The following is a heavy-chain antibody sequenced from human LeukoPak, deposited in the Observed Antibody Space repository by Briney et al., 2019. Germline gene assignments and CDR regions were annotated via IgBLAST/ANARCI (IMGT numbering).Heavy chain of an antibody. Sequence: GGSLRLSCAASGFTFSSYGMSWVRQAPGKGLEWVSAISGSGGSTYHADSVKGRFTISRDNSKNTLYLQMNSLRAEDTAVYYCAKWDTYYDSSGYYFYWGQGTLVTVSS. CDR3: AKWDTYYDSSGYYFY. J-gene: IGHJ4*02. CDR1: GFTFSSYG. D-gene: IGHD3-22*01. CDR2: ISGSGGST. V-gene: IGHV3-23*01.